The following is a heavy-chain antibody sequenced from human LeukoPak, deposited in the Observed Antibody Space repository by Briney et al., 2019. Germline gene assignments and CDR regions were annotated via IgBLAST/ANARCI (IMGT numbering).Heavy chain of an antibody. Sequence: ASVKVSCKASGYTFTGYYMHWVRQAPGQGLEWMGWINPNSGGTNYAQKFQGRVTMTRDTSISTAYIELSRLRSDDTAVYYCARESVIYYSASLIDYWGKGTLVTVSS. J-gene: IGHJ4*02. V-gene: IGHV1-2*02. D-gene: IGHD1-26*01. CDR2: INPNSGGT. CDR1: GYTFTGYY. CDR3: ARESVIYYSASLIDY.